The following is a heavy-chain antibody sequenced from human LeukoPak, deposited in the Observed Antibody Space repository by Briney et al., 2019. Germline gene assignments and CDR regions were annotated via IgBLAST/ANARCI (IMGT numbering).Heavy chain of an antibody. Sequence: GGSLRLSCVASGFIFSSYSMNWVRQAPGKGLEWVSYISTSGSTIYYADSVKGRFTISRDNAKNSLYLQMNSLRAEDTAVYYCARGDFESGTYNDAFDIWGQGTMVTVS. V-gene: IGHV3-48*01. D-gene: IGHD1-26*01. CDR2: ISTSGSTI. J-gene: IGHJ3*02. CDR1: GFIFSSYS. CDR3: ARGDFESGTYNDAFDI.